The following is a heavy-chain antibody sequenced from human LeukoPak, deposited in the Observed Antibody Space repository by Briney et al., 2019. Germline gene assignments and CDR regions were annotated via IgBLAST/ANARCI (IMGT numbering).Heavy chain of an antibody. D-gene: IGHD3-10*01. CDR3: ARHKRTPTGITMVRGVIDN. CDR2: IYYSGST. V-gene: IGHV4-39*01. CDR1: GGSISSSSYS. Sequence: SETLSLTCTVSGGSISSSSYSWGWIRQPPGKGLEWIGSIYYSGSTYYNPSLKSRVTISVDTSKNQFSLKLSSVTAADTAVYYCARHKRTPTGITMVRGVIDNWGQGTLVTVSS. J-gene: IGHJ4*02.